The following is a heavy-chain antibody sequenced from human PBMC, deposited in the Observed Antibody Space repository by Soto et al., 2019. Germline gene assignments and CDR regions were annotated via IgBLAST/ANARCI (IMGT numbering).Heavy chain of an antibody. V-gene: IGHV4-30-4*01. Sequence: SEPLSLTCTVSGGSISSGDYYWRWIRQPPGKGLEWIGYIYYSGSTYYNPSLKSRVTISVDTSKNQFSLKLSSVTAADTAVYYCARDSGDQVLDYWGQGTLVTVSS. CDR3: ARDSGDQVLDY. D-gene: IGHD7-27*01. J-gene: IGHJ4*02. CDR2: IYYSGST. CDR1: GGSISSGDYY.